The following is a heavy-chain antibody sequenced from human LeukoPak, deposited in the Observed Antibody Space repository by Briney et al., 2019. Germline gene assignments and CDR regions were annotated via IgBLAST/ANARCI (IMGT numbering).Heavy chain of an antibody. CDR1: GGSFSDYY. CDR3: ARAGVVQPVAPYSWFDP. CDR2: INHSGST. D-gene: IGHD2-2*01. V-gene: IGHV4-34*01. J-gene: IGHJ5*02. Sequence: PSETPSLTCAVYGGSFSDYYWTWIRQPPGKGLEWIGEINHSGSTNYNPSLKSRVTISVDTSKNQISLKLTSVTAADTAVYYCARAGVVQPVAPYSWFDPWGQGTLVTVSS.